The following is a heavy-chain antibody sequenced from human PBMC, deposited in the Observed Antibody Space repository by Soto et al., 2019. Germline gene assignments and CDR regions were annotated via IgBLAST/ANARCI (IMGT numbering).Heavy chain of an antibody. J-gene: IGHJ6*04. CDR1: GFTFSSYG. Sequence: PGGSLRLSCAASGFTFSSYGMHWARQAPGKGLEWVAVIWYDGSNKYYGDSVKGRFTISRDNSKNTLYLQMNSLRAEDTAVYYCARGSGGWLLYSEYGMDVWGKGTTVTVSS. D-gene: IGHD3-3*01. V-gene: IGHV3-33*01. CDR3: ARGSGGWLLYSEYGMDV. CDR2: IWYDGSNK.